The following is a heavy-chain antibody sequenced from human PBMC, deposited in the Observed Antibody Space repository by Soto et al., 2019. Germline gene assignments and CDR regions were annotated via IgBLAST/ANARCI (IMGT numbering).Heavy chain of an antibody. V-gene: IGHV3-72*01. Sequence: EVQLVESGGGLVQPGGSLRLSCAASGFTFSDHYMDWVRQAPGKGLEWVGRTRNKAKSYSTDYAASVKGRFTVSRDDSQNSLYLQMNSLKIDDTAVYYCVRVGRGSYRPLDYWGQGNLVTVSS. J-gene: IGHJ4*02. CDR3: VRVGRGSYRPLDY. CDR1: GFTFSDHY. D-gene: IGHD1-26*01. CDR2: TRNKAKSYST.